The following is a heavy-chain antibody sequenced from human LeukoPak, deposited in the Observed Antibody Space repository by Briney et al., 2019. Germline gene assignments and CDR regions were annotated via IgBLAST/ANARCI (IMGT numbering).Heavy chain of an antibody. CDR2: ISGSGGST. CDR3: AEPPPLRYFDWTSYYFDY. D-gene: IGHD3-9*01. J-gene: IGHJ4*02. CDR1: GFTFSSYD. Sequence: GGSLRPSCAASGFTFSSYDMSWVRQAPGKGLEWVSAISGSGGSTYYADSVEGRFTISRDNSKNTLYLQMNSLRAEDTAVYYLAEPPPLRYFDWTSYYFDYWGQGTLVTVSS. V-gene: IGHV3-23*01.